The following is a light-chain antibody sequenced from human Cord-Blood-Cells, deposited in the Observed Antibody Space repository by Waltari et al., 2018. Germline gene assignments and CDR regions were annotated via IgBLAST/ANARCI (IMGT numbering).Light chain of an antibody. CDR1: SSVVGGYNY. Sequence: QSALTQPASVSGSPGQSIPISCTGTSSVVGGYNYVSWYQQHPGKAPKLMIYEVSNRPSGVSNLFSGSKSGNAASLTISGLQAEDEADYYCSSYTSSSTVVFGGGTKLTVL. J-gene: IGLJ2*01. V-gene: IGLV2-14*01. CDR3: SSYTSSSTVV. CDR2: EVS.